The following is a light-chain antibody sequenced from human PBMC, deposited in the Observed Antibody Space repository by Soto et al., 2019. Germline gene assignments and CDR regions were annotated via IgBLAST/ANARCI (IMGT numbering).Light chain of an antibody. V-gene: IGKV3-20*01. CDR2: GAS. Sequence: EIVLTQSPGTLSLSPGEGATLSCRASQSVFGNYLAWYQKKPGQAPRLLIYGASARATDIPDRFSGSGSGIDFTLTISRLEPEDFEVYYCQQYGSKPLTFGQGTKVEIK. J-gene: IGKJ2*01. CDR1: QSVFGNY. CDR3: QQYGSKPLT.